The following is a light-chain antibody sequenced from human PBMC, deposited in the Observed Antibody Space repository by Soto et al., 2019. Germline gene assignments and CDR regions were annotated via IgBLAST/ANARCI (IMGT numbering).Light chain of an antibody. CDR3: SSYTGSNTVV. CDR1: TSDVGGYNY. Sequence: QSALTQPASVSGSPGQSITISCTGGTSDVGGYNYVSWYQQYPGKAPKLMIYDVSNRPSGVSNRFSGSKSGNTASLTISGLQAEDEADYYCSSYTGSNTVVFGGGTKLTVL. J-gene: IGLJ2*01. CDR2: DVS. V-gene: IGLV2-14*01.